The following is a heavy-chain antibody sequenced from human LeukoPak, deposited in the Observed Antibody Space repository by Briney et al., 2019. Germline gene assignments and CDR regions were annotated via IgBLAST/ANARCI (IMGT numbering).Heavy chain of an antibody. Sequence: ASVKVSCKASGYTFTGYYMHWVRQAPGQGLEWMGWINPNSGGTNYVQKFQGRVTMTRDTSISTAYMELSRLRSDDTAVYYCATRIAVAGTFMWGQGTLVTVSS. D-gene: IGHD6-19*01. CDR1: GYTFTGYY. V-gene: IGHV1-2*02. CDR2: INPNSGGT. CDR3: ATRIAVAGTFM. J-gene: IGHJ4*02.